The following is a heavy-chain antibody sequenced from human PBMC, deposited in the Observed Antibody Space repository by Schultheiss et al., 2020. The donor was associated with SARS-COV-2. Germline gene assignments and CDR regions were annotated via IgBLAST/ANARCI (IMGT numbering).Heavy chain of an antibody. Sequence: SETLSLTCTVSGGSISSYYWSWIRQPAGKGLEWIGRIYTSGSTNYNPSLKSRVTISVDTSKNQFSLKLSSVTAADTAVYYCARDNGYCSGGSCYAFDIWGQGTMVTVSS. D-gene: IGHD2-15*01. CDR3: ARDNGYCSGGSCYAFDI. V-gene: IGHV4-4*07. CDR2: IYTSGST. CDR1: GGSISSYY. J-gene: IGHJ3*02.